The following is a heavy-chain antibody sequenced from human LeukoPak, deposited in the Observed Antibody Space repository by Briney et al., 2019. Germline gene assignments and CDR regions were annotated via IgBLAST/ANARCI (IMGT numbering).Heavy chain of an antibody. D-gene: IGHD2-2*01. V-gene: IGHV3-53*01. CDR1: GFTFSSAY. CDR3: ARGPTVSSTWDY. Sequence: GGSLRLSCAASGFTFSSAYVSWIRQAPGKGLEWVSSIYGGDNREYSDSVKGRFTISRDDSKNTVSLQMSSLRVEDTAVYYCARGPTVSSTWDYWGQGTLATVSP. J-gene: IGHJ4*02. CDR2: IYGGDNR.